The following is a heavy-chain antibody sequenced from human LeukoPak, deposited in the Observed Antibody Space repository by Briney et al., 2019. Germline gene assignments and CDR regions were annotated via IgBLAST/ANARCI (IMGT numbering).Heavy chain of an antibody. CDR1: GFTFSSYA. CDR3: AKDPRAIAARRGYFDY. D-gene: IGHD6-6*01. CDR2: ISGSGGST. J-gene: IGHJ4*02. V-gene: IGHV3-23*01. Sequence: GGSLRLSCAASGFTFSSYAMSWVRQAPGKGLEWVSAISGSGGSTYYADSVKGRFTNSRDNSKNTLYLQMNSLRAEDTAVYYCAKDPRAIAARRGYFDYWGQGTLVTVSS.